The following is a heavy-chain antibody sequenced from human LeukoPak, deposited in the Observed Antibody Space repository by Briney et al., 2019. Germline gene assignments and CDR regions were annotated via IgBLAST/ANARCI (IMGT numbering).Heavy chain of an antibody. D-gene: IGHD2-15*01. J-gene: IGHJ4*02. CDR2: INSDGSST. Sequence: GGSLRLSCAASGFTFSSYWMHWVRQTPGKGLVWVSRINSDGSSTSYADSVKGRFTISRDNAKNTLYLQMNSLRAEDTAVYYCARDQRSVAHPDIDYWGQGTLVTVSS. CDR1: GFTFSSYW. V-gene: IGHV3-74*01. CDR3: ARDQRSVAHPDIDY.